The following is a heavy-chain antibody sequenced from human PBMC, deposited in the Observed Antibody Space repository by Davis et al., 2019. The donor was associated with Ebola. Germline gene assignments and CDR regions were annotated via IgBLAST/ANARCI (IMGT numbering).Heavy chain of an antibody. V-gene: IGHV4-59*12. Sequence: MPSETLSLTCTVSGDSISSSYWTWIRQTPGKGLEWIGYIYYNAITIYNPSLKSRVTISVDMSKNQFSLNLISVTAADTAVYYCAREGGIGLDYWGQGTLVTVSS. CDR2: IYYNAIT. CDR3: AREGGIGLDY. CDR1: GDSISSSY. J-gene: IGHJ4*02. D-gene: IGHD3-16*01.